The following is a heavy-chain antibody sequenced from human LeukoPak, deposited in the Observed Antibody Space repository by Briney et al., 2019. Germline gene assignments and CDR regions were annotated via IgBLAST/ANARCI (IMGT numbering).Heavy chain of an antibody. CDR1: SYTFTRYG. D-gene: IGHD5-12*01. CDR3: ARSGRGTYYYFDL. V-gene: IGHV1-18*01. CDR2: ISGSNGNT. Sequence: ASVKVSCKASSYTFTRYGISWVRQAPGQGLEWMGWISGSNGNTNYAQKFLGRVTMTADTSTSTAYMELRSLTSDETAVYYCARSGRGTYYYFDLWGQGTLVTVSS. J-gene: IGHJ4*02.